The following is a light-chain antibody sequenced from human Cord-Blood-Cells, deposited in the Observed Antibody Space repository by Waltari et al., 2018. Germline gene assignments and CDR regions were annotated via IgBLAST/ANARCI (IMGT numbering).Light chain of an antibody. CDR3: SSYTSSSTYV. CDR1: SSDVGGYNY. CDR2: EVS. V-gene: IGLV2-14*01. J-gene: IGLJ1*01. Sequence: QSALTQPASVSGSPGQSITISCTGTSSDVGGYNYVSWYQQHPGKAPKLMIYEVSNRPSGGSNRFSGSKSGHTASLTISGLQAEDEADYYCSSYTSSSTYVFGTGTKVTVL.